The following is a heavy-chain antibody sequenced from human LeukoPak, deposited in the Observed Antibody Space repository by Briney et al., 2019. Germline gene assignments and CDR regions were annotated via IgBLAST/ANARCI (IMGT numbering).Heavy chain of an antibody. V-gene: IGHV3-66*01. CDR1: EFTVSTNY. CDR2: IYTTGGK. CDR3: ARGSDGWFAFDY. D-gene: IGHD6-19*01. J-gene: IGHJ4*02. Sequence: GGCLRLSCAASEFTVSTNYMSWVRQAPGKGLEWVSIIYTTGGKYYADSVKGRFTISRDNSKHTLYLQMNSLRGEDTAVYYCARGSDGWFAFDYWGQGILVTVSS.